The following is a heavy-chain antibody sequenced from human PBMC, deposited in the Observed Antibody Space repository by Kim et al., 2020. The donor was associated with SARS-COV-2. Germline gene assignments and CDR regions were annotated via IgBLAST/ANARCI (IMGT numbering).Heavy chain of an antibody. CDR3: ARLYYDSSGSAGEYNWFDP. J-gene: IGHJ5*02. CDR2: INHSGST. CDR1: GGSFSGYY. D-gene: IGHD3-22*01. V-gene: IGHV4-34*01. Sequence: SETLSLTCAVYGGSFSGYYWSWIRQPPGKGLEWIGEINHSGSTNYNPSLKSRVTISVDTSKNQFSLKLSSVTAADTAVYYCARLYYDSSGSAGEYNWFDPWGQGTLVTVSS.